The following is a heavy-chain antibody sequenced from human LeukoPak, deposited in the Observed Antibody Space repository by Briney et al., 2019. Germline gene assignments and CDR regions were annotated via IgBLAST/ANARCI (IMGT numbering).Heavy chain of an antibody. D-gene: IGHD5-18*01. CDR3: ARASSPSGYTYGYNFDY. J-gene: IGHJ4*02. V-gene: IGHV4-59*01. Sequence: SETLSLTCTVSGGSISSYYWGWIRQPPGKGLEWIGYIYYSGSTNYNPSLKSRVTISVDTSKNQFSLKLSSVTAADTAVYYCARASSPSGYTYGYNFDYWGQGTLVTVSS. CDR2: IYYSGST. CDR1: GGSISSYY.